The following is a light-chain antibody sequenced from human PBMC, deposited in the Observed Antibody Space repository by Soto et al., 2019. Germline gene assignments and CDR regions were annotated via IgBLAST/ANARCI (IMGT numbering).Light chain of an antibody. CDR1: SKAIGAYNF. Sequence: VRTQLAPVCGAPDHIFSISCSGTSKAIGAYNFVSWYQQHPGKAPKLMLYDVNIRPSGVSNRFSGSKSGNTASLTISGLQAEDEADYYCTSWTTSTTMIFGGGTKVTVL. CDR3: TSWTTSTTMI. CDR2: DVN. V-gene: IGLV2-14*03. J-gene: IGLJ2*01.